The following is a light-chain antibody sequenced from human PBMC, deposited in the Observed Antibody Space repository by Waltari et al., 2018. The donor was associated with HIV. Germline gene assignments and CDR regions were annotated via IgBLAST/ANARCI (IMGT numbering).Light chain of an antibody. J-gene: IGLJ3*02. V-gene: IGLV1-44*01. CDR3: AAWDDSLNGLWV. CDR2: GNN. Sequence: QAVRTLPPSTSGPPGQRVTSSCSGSSPNIGGSLVNRYQHLPGTSPKLLIYGNNQRPSGFPDRFSGSKSGPSPSLAISGLQSKDEADYYCAAWDDSLNGLWVFGGGTKLTVL. CDR1: SPNIGGSL.